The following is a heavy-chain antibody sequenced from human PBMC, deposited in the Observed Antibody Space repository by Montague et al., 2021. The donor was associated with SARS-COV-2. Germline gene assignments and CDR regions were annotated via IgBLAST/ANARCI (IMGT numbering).Heavy chain of an antibody. V-gene: IGHV4-59*01. CDR2: IYYRGTT. CDR3: ARELQYNWFDP. D-gene: IGHD2-21*02. Sequence: SETLSLTYTVSGGSIDSYYWSWLRQPPGKGLEWIGYIYYRGTTNYNPSLESRVTMSVDTSKNRFSLNLSSVTAADTAMYYCARELQYNWFDPWGQGTLVTVSS. J-gene: IGHJ5*02. CDR1: GGSIDSYY.